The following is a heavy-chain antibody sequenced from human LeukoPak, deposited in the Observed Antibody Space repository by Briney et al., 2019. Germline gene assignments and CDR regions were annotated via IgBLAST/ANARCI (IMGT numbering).Heavy chain of an antibody. D-gene: IGHD3-3*01. Sequence: QPGGSLRLSCKASGFIFSNYAMSWARQAPGEGLEWVSIITGSGGNSYYTDSVKGRFTLSRDNSKNTLFLQMNSLRAEDTAVYFCAKKSLWSGPFDYWGQGTLVTVFS. J-gene: IGHJ4*02. V-gene: IGHV3-23*01. CDR3: AKKSLWSGPFDY. CDR2: ITGSGGNS. CDR1: GFIFSNYA.